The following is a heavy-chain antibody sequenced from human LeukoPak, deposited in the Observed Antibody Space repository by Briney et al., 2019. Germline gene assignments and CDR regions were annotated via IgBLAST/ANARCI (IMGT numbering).Heavy chain of an antibody. D-gene: IGHD3-10*01. V-gene: IGHV3-23*01. CDR1: GFTFGDYS. J-gene: IGHJ3*02. CDR2: IGGGGVDA. Sequence: GGSLRLSCAASGFTFGDYSMNWVRKTLGKGLEWVASIGGGGVDADYADSMKGRFTVSRDNSKNTLYLQMNSLRVEDTATYYCAKDFVARNGVFDAFDIWGQGARVTVSS. CDR3: AKDFVARNGVFDAFDI.